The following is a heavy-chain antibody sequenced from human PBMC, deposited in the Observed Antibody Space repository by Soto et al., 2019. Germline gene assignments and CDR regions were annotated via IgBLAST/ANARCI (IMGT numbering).Heavy chain of an antibody. CDR2: ISGSNDYL. V-gene: IGHV3-11*05. CDR1: GFTFTDYY. CDR3: ARDLGLSSSNYFDF. D-gene: IGHD3-10*01. Sequence: QVQLVESGGDLVKPGGSLRLSCAASGFTFTDYYMSWLRQAPGQGLQWLSYISGSNDYLNYAHSVKGRFTISSDNAKNSLYLQMTSLRADDTAVYYCARDLGLSSSNYFDFWGQGTLVTVSS. J-gene: IGHJ4*02.